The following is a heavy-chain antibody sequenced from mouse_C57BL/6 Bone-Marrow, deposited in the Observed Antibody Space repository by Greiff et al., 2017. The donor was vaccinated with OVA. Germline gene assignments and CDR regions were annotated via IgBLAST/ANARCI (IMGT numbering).Heavy chain of an antibody. Sequence: VQLQESGAELARPGASVKLSCKASGYTFTSYGISWVKQRTGQGLEWIGEIYPRSGNTYYNEKFKGKATPTADKSSSTAYMELRSLTSEDSAVYFCAREDYYYGSSYYFDYWGQGTTLTVSS. CDR2: IYPRSGNT. J-gene: IGHJ2*01. D-gene: IGHD1-1*01. CDR1: GYTFTSYG. CDR3: AREDYYYGSSYYFDY. V-gene: IGHV1-81*01.